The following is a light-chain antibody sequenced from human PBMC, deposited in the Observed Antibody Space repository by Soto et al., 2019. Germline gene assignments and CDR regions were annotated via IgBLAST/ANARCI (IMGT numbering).Light chain of an antibody. V-gene: IGKV3-20*01. CDR2: GAS. J-gene: IGKJ1*01. Sequence: EIVLTQSPGTLSLSPGERATLSCRASQSVSSYLAWYQQKPGQAPRLLIYGASSRATGIPDRFSGSGSGPDFTLTISRLEHEEFAVYYCQQYGSSPWTFGQGTKVEIK. CDR3: QQYGSSPWT. CDR1: QSVSSY.